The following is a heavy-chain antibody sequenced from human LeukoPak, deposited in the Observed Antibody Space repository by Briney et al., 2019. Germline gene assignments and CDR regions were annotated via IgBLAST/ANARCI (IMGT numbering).Heavy chain of an antibody. CDR2: INHSGST. CDR3: AGLKRSGYEGPFDY. J-gene: IGHJ4*02. D-gene: IGHD5-12*01. Sequence: SETLSLTCAVYGGSFSGYYWSWIRQPPGKGLEWIGEINHSGSTNYNPSLKSRVTISVDASKNQFSLKLSSVTAADTAVYYCAGLKRSGYEGPFDYWGQGTLVTVSS. V-gene: IGHV4-34*01. CDR1: GGSFSGYY.